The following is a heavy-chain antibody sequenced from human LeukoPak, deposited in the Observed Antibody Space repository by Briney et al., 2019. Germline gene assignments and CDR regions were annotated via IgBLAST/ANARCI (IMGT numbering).Heavy chain of an antibody. J-gene: IGHJ3*02. Sequence: SETLSLTCSVSGASISDSYWTWIRQPPGKTLEWIGYIYYTGDNDYNPSLKSRVTMSVDTSKSHLSLKLTSVTAADTAVYYCARGVGPSRIVDIWGQGTMVTVSS. V-gene: IGHV4-59*08. CDR1: GASISDSY. D-gene: IGHD2-15*01. CDR2: IYYTGDN. CDR3: ARGVGPSRIVDI.